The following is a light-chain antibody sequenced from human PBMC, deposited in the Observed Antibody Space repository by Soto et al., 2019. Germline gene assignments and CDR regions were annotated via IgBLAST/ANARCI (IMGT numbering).Light chain of an antibody. V-gene: IGKV3-20*01. CDR3: QQYGSSPIVT. CDR1: QSVSSSY. Sequence: EIVLTQSPGTLSLSPGERATLSCRASQSVSSSYLAWYQQKPGQAPGLLIYGASSRATGIPDRFNGSGSGTDFTLTISRLEPEDFAVYYCQQYGSSPIVTFGPGTKVDIK. J-gene: IGKJ3*01. CDR2: GAS.